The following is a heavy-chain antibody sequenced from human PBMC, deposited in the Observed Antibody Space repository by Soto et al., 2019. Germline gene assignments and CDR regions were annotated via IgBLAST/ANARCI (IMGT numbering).Heavy chain of an antibody. CDR2: ISSSSTYI. V-gene: IGHV3-21*02. CDR3: ARRSGTEPADY. J-gene: IGHJ4*02. CDR1: GFTFSSYG. D-gene: IGHD1-1*01. Sequence: EVQLVGSGGGLVKPGGSLRLSCAASGFTFSSYGMNWVRRVPGKGLEWVAFISSSSTYIYYADSVKGRFTISRDNDRNSLDLQMNSLRGEDTAVYYCARRSGTEPADYWGLGTLVTVSS.